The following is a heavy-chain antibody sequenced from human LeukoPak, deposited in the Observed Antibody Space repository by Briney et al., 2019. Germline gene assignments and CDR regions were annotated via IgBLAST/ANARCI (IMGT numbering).Heavy chain of an antibody. CDR3: ARVSTAVASFDY. CDR1: GFTVSSNY. V-gene: IGHV3-53*04. Sequence: GGSLRLSCAASGFTVSSNYMSWVRQAPGKGLEWVSVIYSGGSTYYADSVKGRFTISGHNSKNTLYLQMNSLRAEDTAVYYCARVSTAVASFDYWGQGTLVTVSS. D-gene: IGHD6-13*01. CDR2: IYSGGST. J-gene: IGHJ4*02.